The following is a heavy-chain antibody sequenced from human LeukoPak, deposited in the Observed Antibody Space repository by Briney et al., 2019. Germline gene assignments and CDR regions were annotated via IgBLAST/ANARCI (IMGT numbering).Heavy chain of an antibody. D-gene: IGHD4-17*01. J-gene: IGHJ6*02. CDR1: RFTFSSYA. CDR3: AKPLGTVTTSMDV. Sequence: GGSLRLSCAASRFTFSSYAMSWVRRAPGKGLEWVSAISGSGGSTYYADSVKGRFTISRDNSKNTLYLQMNSLRAEDTAVYYCAKPLGTVTTSMDVWGQGTTVTVSS. CDR2: ISGSGGST. V-gene: IGHV3-23*01.